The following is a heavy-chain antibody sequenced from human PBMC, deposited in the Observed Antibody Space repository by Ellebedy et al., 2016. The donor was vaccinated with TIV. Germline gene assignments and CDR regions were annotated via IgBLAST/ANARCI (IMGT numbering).Heavy chain of an antibody. V-gene: IGHV1-69*13. CDR3: ARWARVWFGELSGWFDP. J-gene: IGHJ5*02. Sequence: AASVKVSCKASGGTFSSYAISWVRQAPGQGLEWMGGIIPIFGTANYAQKFQGRVTITADESTSTAYMELSSLRSEDTAVYYCARWARVWFGELSGWFDPWGQGTLVTVSS. CDR1: GGTFSSYA. D-gene: IGHD3-10*01. CDR2: IIPIFGTA.